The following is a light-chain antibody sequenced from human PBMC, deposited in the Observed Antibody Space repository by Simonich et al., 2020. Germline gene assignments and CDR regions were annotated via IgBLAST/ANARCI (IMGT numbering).Light chain of an antibody. CDR3: CSYAGGSTWV. V-gene: IGLV2-23*01. CDR1: SSDVGGYNL. CDR2: EGS. Sequence: QSALTQPASVSGSPGQSITISCTGTSSDVGGYNLVSWYQQHPGKAPKLMIYEGSKRPSGVSNRFSGSKSGNTASLTISGLQAEDEADYYCCSYAGGSTWVFGGGTKLTV. J-gene: IGLJ3*02.